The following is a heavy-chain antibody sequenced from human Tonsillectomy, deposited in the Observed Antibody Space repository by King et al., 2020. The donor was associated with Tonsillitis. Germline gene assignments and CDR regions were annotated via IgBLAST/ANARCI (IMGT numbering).Heavy chain of an antibody. D-gene: IGHD2-2*01. J-gene: IGHJ3*01. V-gene: IGHV1-18*01. CDR2: ISAFNGNT. CDR3: ARDSNIVVVPDHVSF. Sequence: VQLVESGAEVKKPGASVKVSCKASGYTFSNYGISWVRQAPGQGLEWMGWISAFNGNTHYAQNLQGRLTMTTDTSTSTAYMDLRSLRSDDTAVYFCARDSNIVVVPDHVSFWGQGTMVTVSS. CDR1: GYTFSNYG.